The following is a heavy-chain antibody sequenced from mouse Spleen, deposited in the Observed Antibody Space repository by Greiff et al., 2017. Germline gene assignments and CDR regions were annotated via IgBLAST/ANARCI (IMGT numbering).Heavy chain of an antibody. V-gene: IGHV1-62-2*01. CDR1: GYTFTEYT. D-gene: IGHD2-3*01. J-gene: IGHJ3*01. CDR2: FYPGSGSI. Sequence: QVQLKQSGAELVKPGASVKLSCKASGYTFTEYTIHWVKQRSGQGLEWIGWFYPGSGSIKYNEKFKDKATLTADKSSSTVYMELSRLTSEDSAVYFCARHEDGGYYVGAWFAYWGQGTLVTVSA. CDR3: ARHEDGGYYVGAWFAY.